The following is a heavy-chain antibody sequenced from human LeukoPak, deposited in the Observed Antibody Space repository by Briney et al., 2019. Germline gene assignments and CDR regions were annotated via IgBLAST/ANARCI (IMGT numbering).Heavy chain of an antibody. CDR1: GLTFSDYY. Sequence: GGSLRLSCAASGLTFSDYYMSWIRQAPGKGLEWVSYISSSGSTIYYADSVKGRFTISRDNAKNSLYLQMNSLRAEDTAVYYCAGAVAGTLWCYWGQGTLVTVSS. D-gene: IGHD6-19*01. V-gene: IGHV3-11*01. CDR2: ISSSGSTI. CDR3: AGAVAGTLWCY. J-gene: IGHJ4*02.